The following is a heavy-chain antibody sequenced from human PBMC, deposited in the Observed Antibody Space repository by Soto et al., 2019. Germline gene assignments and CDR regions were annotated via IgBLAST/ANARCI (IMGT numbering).Heavy chain of an antibody. D-gene: IGHD3-3*01. J-gene: IGHJ4*02. CDR3: ARIFDFWSGYYSSY. CDR2: IFWDDDK. Sequence: SGPTLVNPTPTLTLTCTFSGFSLSTSGVAVGWIRQAPRKAPEWLAFIFWDDDKRYSPSLENRLTITKDTSKNQVVLTMTNMDPVDTATYYCARIFDFWSGYYSSYWGRGTLVTVSS. CDR1: GFSLSTSGVA. V-gene: IGHV2-5*02.